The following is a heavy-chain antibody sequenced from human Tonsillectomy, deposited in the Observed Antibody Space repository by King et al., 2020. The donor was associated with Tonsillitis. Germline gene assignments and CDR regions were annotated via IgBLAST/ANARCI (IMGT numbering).Heavy chain of an antibody. CDR2: ISSSGSTT. D-gene: IGHD3-3*01. V-gene: IGHV3-48*04. CDR1: GFTFSRYA. Sequence: VQLVESGGGLVQPGGSLRLSCAASGFTFSRYALNWVRQAPGQGLEWVSYISSSGSTTYYADSVKGRFTISRENAKNSLFLQMHSLRAEDTAVYFCATVFEFWMRFDSWGQGTLVAVSS. J-gene: IGHJ5*01. CDR3: ATVFEFWMRFDS.